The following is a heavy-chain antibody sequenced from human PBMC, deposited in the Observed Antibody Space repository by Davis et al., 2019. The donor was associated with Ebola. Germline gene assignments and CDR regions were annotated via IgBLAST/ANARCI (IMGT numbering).Heavy chain of an antibody. CDR3: ARGWHCSRGTCYFDY. CDR2: IYPGDSDT. Sequence: PGRSLRLSCQGSGYSFPTYWIGWVRQMPEKGLEWMAIIYPGDSDTRYSPSFQGQVTISVDKSIRTAYLQWSSLKASDTAMYYCARGWHCSRGTCYFDYWGQGTLVTVSS. D-gene: IGHD2-15*01. V-gene: IGHV5-51*01. J-gene: IGHJ4*02. CDR1: GYSFPTYW.